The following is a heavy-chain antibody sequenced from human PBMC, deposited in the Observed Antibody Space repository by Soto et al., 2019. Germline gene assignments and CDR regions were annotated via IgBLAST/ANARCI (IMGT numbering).Heavy chain of an antibody. V-gene: IGHV3-11*01. D-gene: IGHD1-26*01. CDR3: AGFKEGNIVGLGWLDP. J-gene: IGHJ5*02. CDR2: ISDTGRTI. Sequence: QLEESGGGLVEPGGSLRLSCVGSGVDFRGSYMNWIRQAPGKGLEWISYISDTGRTIHYADSVKGRFVISRDNSKDSLYLQMNDLGADDTAVYYCAGFKEGNIVGLGWLDPWGQGTRVTVSS. CDR1: GVDFRGSY.